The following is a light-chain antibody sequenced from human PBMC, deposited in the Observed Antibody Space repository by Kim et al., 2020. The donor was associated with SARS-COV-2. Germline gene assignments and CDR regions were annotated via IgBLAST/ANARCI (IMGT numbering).Light chain of an antibody. CDR3: SSYTRRNTYV. CDR1: SSDISDSNF. Sequence: LTQPASVSGSPGQSITISCAGPSSDISDSNFVSWYQHHPGEAPKLLIYDVSQRSSGVSDRFSASKSGNTASLTISDLQAEDEADYYCSSYTRRNTYVFGTGTKVTVL. CDR2: DVS. V-gene: IGLV2-14*03. J-gene: IGLJ1*01.